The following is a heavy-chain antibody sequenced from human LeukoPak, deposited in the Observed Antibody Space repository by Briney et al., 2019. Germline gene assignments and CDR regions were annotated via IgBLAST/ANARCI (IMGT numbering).Heavy chain of an antibody. CDR1: GGSISSGGYS. D-gene: IGHD3-10*01. J-gene: IGHJ6*02. Sequence: SETLSLTCAVSGGSISSGGYSWSWIRQPPGKGLEWIGYIYHSGSTYYNPSLKSRVTISVDRSKNQFSLKLSSVTAADTAVYYCARVGGESSPFYYYYGMDVWGQGTTVTVSS. V-gene: IGHV4-30-2*01. CDR2: IYHSGST. CDR3: ARVGGESSPFYYYYGMDV.